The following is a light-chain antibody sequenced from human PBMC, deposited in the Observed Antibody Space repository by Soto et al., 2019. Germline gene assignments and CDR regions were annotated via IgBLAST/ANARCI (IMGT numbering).Light chain of an antibody. Sequence: EIVLTQSPGTLSLSPGEIDTLSCRASQSVSSTDLVWYQQKPGQAPRLLIYGASSRATGIPDRFSGSGSGTDFTLTISRLEPEDFAVYYCHPFGNSARTFGQGTEVAV. CDR2: GAS. CDR3: HPFGNSART. V-gene: IGKV3-20*01. J-gene: IGKJ1*01. CDR1: QSVSSTD.